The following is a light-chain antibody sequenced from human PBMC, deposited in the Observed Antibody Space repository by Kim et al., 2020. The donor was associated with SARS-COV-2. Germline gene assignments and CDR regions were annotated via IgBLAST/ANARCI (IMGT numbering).Light chain of an antibody. J-gene: IGLJ3*02. V-gene: IGLV4-69*01. CDR1: SGHSSYA. CDR3: QTWGTGV. Sequence: GASVKLTCTLSSGHSSYAIAWHQQQPEKGPRYLMKLNSDGSHSKGDWIPDRFSGSSSGAERYLTISSLQSEDEADYYCQTWGTGVFGGGTQLTVL. CDR2: LNSDGSH.